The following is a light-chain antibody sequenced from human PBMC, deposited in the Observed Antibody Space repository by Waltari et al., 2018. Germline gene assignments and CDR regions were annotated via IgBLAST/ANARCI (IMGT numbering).Light chain of an antibody. CDR3: LQHSNYPFT. CDR2: GAS. J-gene: IGKJ3*01. Sequence: DIQMTPSPSSLSASIGDRVTITCRARQVIRDDLGWYQQKPGEAPRRLIYGASTLQTGVPSRFSGSGSGTDFTLTITSLQPEDFATYYCLQHSNYPFTFGPGTTVDVK. V-gene: IGKV1-17*01. CDR1: QVIRDD.